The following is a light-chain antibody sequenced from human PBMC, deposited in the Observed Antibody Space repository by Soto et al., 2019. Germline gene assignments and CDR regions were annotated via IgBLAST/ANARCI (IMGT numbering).Light chain of an antibody. V-gene: IGKV1-9*01. CDR2: AAS. CDR3: QHLNGYPRT. Sequence: DIQLTQSPSFLSASVGDRVTISCRASRAISTNLAWYQQEPGKAPKLVIYAASTLQSVVPSRFSGSGSGAEFTLTISSLHPEDFATYYCQHLNGYPRTCGQGTKVEIK. J-gene: IGKJ1*01. CDR1: RAISTN.